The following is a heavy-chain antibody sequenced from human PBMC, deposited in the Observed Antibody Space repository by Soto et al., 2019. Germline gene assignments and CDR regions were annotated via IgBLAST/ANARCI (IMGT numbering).Heavy chain of an antibody. J-gene: IGHJ4*02. V-gene: IGHV4-30-4*08. CDR2: IYYSGST. CDR1: GGSISSSKYC. CDR3: ARAPPYYYDSSGYYW. D-gene: IGHD3-22*01. Sequence: SETLSLACTVSGGSISSSKYCWGRIRQPPGKGLEWIGYIYYSGSTYYNPSLKSRVTISVDTSKNQSSLKLSSVTAADTAVYYCARAPPYYYDSSGYYWWGQGTLVTVSS.